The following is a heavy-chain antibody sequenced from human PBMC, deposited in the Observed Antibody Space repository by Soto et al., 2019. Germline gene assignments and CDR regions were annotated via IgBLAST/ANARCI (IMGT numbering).Heavy chain of an antibody. D-gene: IGHD3-22*01. Sequence: QVQLQESGPRMVKPSETLSLTCTISNDSNNDYYWSWIRMTPGKGLEWIGHVYHTGSTNYNLSLECRVTISIDTSKDQFSLKPSSVTAADTSVYYFAGITTAVAWYFDLWGPGTLVTVCS. CDR1: NDSNNDYY. J-gene: IGHJ2*01. CDR3: AGITTAVAWYFDL. V-gene: IGHV4-59*01. CDR2: VYHTGST.